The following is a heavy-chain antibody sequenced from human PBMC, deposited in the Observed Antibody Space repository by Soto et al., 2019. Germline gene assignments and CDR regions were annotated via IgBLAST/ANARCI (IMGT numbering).Heavy chain of an antibody. CDR1: GYTFTGYY. D-gene: IGHD2-15*01. CDR2: INPNSGGT. V-gene: IGHV1-2*02. J-gene: IGHJ6*02. Sequence: QVQLVQSGAEVKKPGASVKVSCKASGYTFTGYYMHWVRQAPGQGLEWMGWINPNSGGTNYAQKFQGRVTMTRDTSISTAYMELSRLRSDDTAVYYCARYCSGGSCDSVLQVGHYYGMDVWGQGTTVTVSS. CDR3: ARYCSGGSCDSVLQVGHYYGMDV.